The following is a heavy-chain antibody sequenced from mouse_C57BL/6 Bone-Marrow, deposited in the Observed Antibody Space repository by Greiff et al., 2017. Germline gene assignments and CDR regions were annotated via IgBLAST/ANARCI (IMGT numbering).Heavy chain of an antibody. Sequence: VQLQESGPGLVAPSQSLSITCTVSGFSLTSYGVDWVRQSPGKGLEWLGVIWGVGSTNYNSALKSRLSISKDNSKSQVFLKMNSLQTDDTAMYYCASDSLLSAFAYWGQGTLVTVSA. D-gene: IGHD2-3*01. CDR1: GFSLTSYG. J-gene: IGHJ3*01. CDR2: IWGVGST. CDR3: ASDSLLSAFAY. V-gene: IGHV2-6*01.